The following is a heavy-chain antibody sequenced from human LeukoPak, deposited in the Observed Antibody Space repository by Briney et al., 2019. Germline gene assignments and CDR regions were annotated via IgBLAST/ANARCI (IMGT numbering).Heavy chain of an antibody. CDR3: ATARMHDY. CDR2: IIPRVDIT. J-gene: IGHJ4*02. Sequence: SVKVSCKASAGTFGSDIINWVRQAPGQGLGWMGRIIPRVDITNYAQKFQDRVTITADRSTSTVYMELSTLRSDDTAVYYCATARMHDYWGQGTQVTVSS. V-gene: IGHV1-69*02. D-gene: IGHD5-24*01. CDR1: AGTFGSDI.